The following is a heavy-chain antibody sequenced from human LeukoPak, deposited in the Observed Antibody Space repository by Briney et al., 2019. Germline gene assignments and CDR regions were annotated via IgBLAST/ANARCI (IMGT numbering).Heavy chain of an antibody. CDR3: ARGLLYSSSFRYFQH. D-gene: IGHD6-13*01. Sequence: ASVRVSCKASGYTFTSYDINWVRQATGQGLEWMGWMNPNSGNTGYAQKFQGRVTMTRNTSISTAYMELSSLRSEDTAVYYCARGLLYSSSFRYFQHWGQGTLVTVSS. J-gene: IGHJ1*01. V-gene: IGHV1-8*01. CDR1: GYTFTSYD. CDR2: MNPNSGNT.